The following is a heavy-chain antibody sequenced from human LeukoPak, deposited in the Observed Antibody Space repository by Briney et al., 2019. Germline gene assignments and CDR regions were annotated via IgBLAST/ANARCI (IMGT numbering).Heavy chain of an antibody. CDR2: IYHTGST. CDR3: ARNSDFSFDY. D-gene: IGHD3-3*01. J-gene: IGHJ4*02. Sequence: SQTLSLTCTVSGGSISSGDYYWSWIRQPPGKGLEWIGYIYHTGSTYYSSSLESRVTTSLDTSKNQFSLKLSSLTAADTAVYYCARNSDFSFDYWGQGTLVTVSS. V-gene: IGHV4-30-4*01. CDR1: GGSISSGDYY.